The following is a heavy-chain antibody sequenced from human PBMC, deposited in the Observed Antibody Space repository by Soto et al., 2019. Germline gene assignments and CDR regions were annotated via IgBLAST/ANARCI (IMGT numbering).Heavy chain of an antibody. V-gene: IGHV3-48*03. CDR2: IWITGDSI. CDR1: GFTFSSYE. J-gene: IGHJ6*02. D-gene: IGHD2-15*01. CDR3: ARVEGGGMDV. Sequence: GGSLRLSCAASGFTFSSYEMNWVRQAPGKGLEWVSYIWITGDSIYYADSVKGRFTISRDNAKNSLYLQMHSLGAEDTAVYYCARVEGGGMDVWGQGTTVTVYS.